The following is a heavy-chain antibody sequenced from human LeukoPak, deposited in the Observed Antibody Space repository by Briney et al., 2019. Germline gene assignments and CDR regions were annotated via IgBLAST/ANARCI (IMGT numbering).Heavy chain of an antibody. V-gene: IGHV4-61*01. J-gene: IGHJ4*02. Sequence: PSETLSLTCTVSGGSVSSGSYYWSWIRQPPGRGLEWIGYIYYTGSTNYSPSLKSRVTISVDTSKNQFSLKLSSVTAADTAVYYCARVRKVTSFDYWGQGTLVTVSS. CDR1: GGSVSSGSYY. D-gene: IGHD4-17*01. CDR3: ARVRKVTSFDY. CDR2: IYYTGST.